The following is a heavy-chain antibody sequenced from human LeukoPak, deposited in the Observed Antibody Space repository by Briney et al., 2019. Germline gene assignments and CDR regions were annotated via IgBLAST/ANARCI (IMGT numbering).Heavy chain of an antibody. D-gene: IGHD6-19*01. CDR2: IYSAGNA. V-gene: IGHV3-53*04. J-gene: IGHJ4*02. Sequence: PGGSLRLSCVASGFTVSSNYMSWVRQAPGKGLEWVSVIYSAGNAYYADSVKGRFTISRHNSKNTLYLHMNSLRVEDTAVYFCARGGTPGYSSGRIDYWGQGTLVTVSS. CDR3: ARGGTPGYSSGRIDY. CDR1: GFTVSSNY.